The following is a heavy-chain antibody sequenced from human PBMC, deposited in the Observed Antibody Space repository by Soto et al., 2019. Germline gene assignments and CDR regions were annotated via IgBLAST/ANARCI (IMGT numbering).Heavy chain of an antibody. CDR2: IYHSGST. J-gene: IGHJ4*02. V-gene: IGHV4-4*03. Sequence: PETLSLTCAVSGGSISSSNWWSWVRQPPGKGLEWIGEIYHSGSTNYNPSLKSRVTISVDKSKNQFSLKLSSVTAADTAVYYCARDRATVTPRYFDYWGQGTLVTVSS. CDR3: ARDRATVTPRYFDY. D-gene: IGHD4-17*01. CDR1: GGSISSSNW.